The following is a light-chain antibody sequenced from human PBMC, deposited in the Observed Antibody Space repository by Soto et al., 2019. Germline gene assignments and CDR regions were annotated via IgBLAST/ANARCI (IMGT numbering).Light chain of an antibody. Sequence: QAVVTQEPSLTVSLGGTVTLTCSPSTGAVTSTHYANWFQQKPGQPPRSLIYSTSNKYSWTPARFSGSLLGGSAALTLSDVQPEDEADYYCQLYYGATRVFGGGTKLTVL. J-gene: IGLJ3*02. V-gene: IGLV7-43*01. CDR2: STS. CDR3: QLYYGATRV. CDR1: TGAVTSTHY.